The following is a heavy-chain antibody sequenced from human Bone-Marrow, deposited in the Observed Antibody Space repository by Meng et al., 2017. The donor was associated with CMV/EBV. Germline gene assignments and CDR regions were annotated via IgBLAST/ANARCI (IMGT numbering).Heavy chain of an antibody. Sequence: KVSCKGSGYSFTSYWIGWVRQMPGKGLEWMGIIYPGDSDTRYSPSFQGQVTISADKSISTAYLQWSSLKASDTAMYYCARHRQYDFWSGYFQVGDMDVWGQGTTVTVSS. J-gene: IGHJ6*02. V-gene: IGHV5-51*01. CDR2: IYPGDSDT. D-gene: IGHD3-3*01. CDR3: ARHRQYDFWSGYFQVGDMDV. CDR1: GYSFTSYW.